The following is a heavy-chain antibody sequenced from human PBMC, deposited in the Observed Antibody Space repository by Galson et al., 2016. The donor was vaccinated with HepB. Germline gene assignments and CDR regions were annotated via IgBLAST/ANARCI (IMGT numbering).Heavy chain of an antibody. V-gene: IGHV6-1*01. D-gene: IGHD5-12*01. CDR2: TYYRSKWYN. Sequence: ISGXXVSXXXATWNXXXQSXXRGLEWLGRTYYRSKWYNDYALSVKSRITINPDTSKNQFSLQLNSVTPEDTAXYYCVRVRGGYSXXXNPHSYGMHVWGQGTTVTVSS. J-gene: IGHJ6*02. CDR1: GXXVSXXXAT. CDR3: VRVRGGYSXXXNPHSYGMHV.